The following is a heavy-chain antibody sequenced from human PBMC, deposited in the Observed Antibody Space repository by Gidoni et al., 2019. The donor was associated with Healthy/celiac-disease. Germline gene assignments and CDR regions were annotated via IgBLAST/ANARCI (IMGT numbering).Heavy chain of an antibody. J-gene: IGHJ4*02. Sequence: QVQRVQSGAEVKKPESSVKVYCKASGGTFSSYTISWVRQAPGQGLEWMGRIIPILGIATYAQKFQGRVTITADKSTRTAYMELSSLRSEDTAVYYCAGYCSSTSCYGVDYWGQGTLVTVSS. CDR1: GGTFSSYT. D-gene: IGHD2-2*01. CDR2: IIPILGIA. V-gene: IGHV1-69*02. CDR3: AGYCSSTSCYGVDY.